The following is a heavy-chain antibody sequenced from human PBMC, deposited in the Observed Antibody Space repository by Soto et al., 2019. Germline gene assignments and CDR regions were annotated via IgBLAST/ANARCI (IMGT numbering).Heavy chain of an antibody. Sequence: QVQLVESGVGLVQPVRSLRLSFAASGFTFSIYPIHWVRQAPGKGLEWVAVISYDGSNKYYADSVKGRFTISRDNSKNPLYLQMNNLRGEDTAVYYCAIPENYYDSSGYSKTPQLRGDAFYIWGQGTMVTVSS. D-gene: IGHD3-22*01. CDR3: AIPENYYDSSGYSKTPQLRGDAFYI. CDR1: GFTFSIYP. J-gene: IGHJ3*02. CDR2: ISYDGSNK. V-gene: IGHV3-30-3*01.